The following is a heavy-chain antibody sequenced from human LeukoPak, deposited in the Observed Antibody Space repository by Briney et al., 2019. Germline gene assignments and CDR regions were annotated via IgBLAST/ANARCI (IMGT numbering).Heavy chain of an antibody. J-gene: IGHJ5*02. D-gene: IGHD6-19*01. CDR2: IIPIFGTA. CDR1: GGTFSSYA. CDR3: ARDSSGRNWFDP. V-gene: IGHV1-69*01. Sequence: SVKVSFKASGGTFSSYAISWVRQAPGQGLEWMGGIIPIFGTANYAQKFQGGVTITADESTSTAYMELSSLRSEDTAVYYCARDSSGRNWFDPWGQGTLVTVSS.